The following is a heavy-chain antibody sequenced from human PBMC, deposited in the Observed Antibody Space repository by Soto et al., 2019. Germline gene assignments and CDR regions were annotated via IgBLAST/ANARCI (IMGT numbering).Heavy chain of an antibody. D-gene: IGHD6-19*01. CDR2: IYYSGST. Sequence: PSETLSLTCTVSGGSISSYYWSWIRQPPGKGLEWIGYIYYSGSTNYNPSLKSRVTISVDTSKNQFSLKLSSVTAADTAVYYCARCSSGYYPYYFDYWGQGTLVTVSS. CDR3: ARCSSGYYPYYFDY. V-gene: IGHV4-59*01. J-gene: IGHJ4*02. CDR1: GGSISSYY.